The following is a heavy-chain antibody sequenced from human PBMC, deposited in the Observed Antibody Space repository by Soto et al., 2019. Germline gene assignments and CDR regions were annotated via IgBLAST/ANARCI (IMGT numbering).Heavy chain of an antibody. CDR3: AKASGELLAGWFDP. J-gene: IGHJ5*02. CDR2: ISYDGSNK. D-gene: IGHD2-15*01. CDR1: GLTFSNYG. V-gene: IGHV3-30*18. Sequence: QVQLVESGGGVVQPGRSLRLSCAASGLTFSNYGMHWVRQAPGKGLEWVAVISYDGSNKYYADSVKGRFTISRDNSKSTLYLQMNSLRPEDTAVYYCAKASGELLAGWFDPWGQGTLVTVSS.